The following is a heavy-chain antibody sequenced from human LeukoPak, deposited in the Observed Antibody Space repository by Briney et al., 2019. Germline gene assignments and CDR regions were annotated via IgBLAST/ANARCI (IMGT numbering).Heavy chain of an antibody. Sequence: GGCLRLSCAASGFTLSGYWMAWVRQARGKGLEWVYTIKEDGSQKYYVDSVKGRFTISRDNSKNTLYLQMNSLRAEDTAVYYCAKDLCFYYGSGSYSPLDYWGQGTLVTASS. V-gene: IGHV3-7*01. CDR3: AKDLCFYYGSGSYSPLDY. CDR2: IKEDGSQK. CDR1: GFTLSGYW. J-gene: IGHJ4*02. D-gene: IGHD3-10*01.